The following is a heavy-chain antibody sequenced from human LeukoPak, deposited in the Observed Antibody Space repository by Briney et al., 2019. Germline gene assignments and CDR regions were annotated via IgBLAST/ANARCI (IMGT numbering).Heavy chain of an antibody. Sequence: PGGSLRLSCAASGLTFSSYAMSWVRQAPGKGLEWVAVISYDGSNKYYADSVKGRFAISRDNSKNTLYLQMNSLRAEDTAVYYCARFTDNDPWGQGTLVTVSS. CDR3: ARFTDNDP. J-gene: IGHJ5*02. CDR1: GLTFSSYA. D-gene: IGHD4-11*01. CDR2: ISYDGSNK. V-gene: IGHV3-30*09.